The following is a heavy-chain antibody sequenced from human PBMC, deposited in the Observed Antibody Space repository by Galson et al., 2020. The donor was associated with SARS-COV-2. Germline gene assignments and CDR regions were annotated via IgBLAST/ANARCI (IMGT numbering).Heavy chain of an antibody. D-gene: IGHD3-22*01. CDR3: ARELGDYYDSSGYYYFPRTDQYFDY. Sequence: SLTCTVSGYSISSGYYWGWIRQPPGKGLEWIGSIYHSGSTYYNPSLKSRVTISVDTSKNQFSLKLSSVTAADTAVYYCARELGDYYDSSGYYYFPRTDQYFDYWGQGTLVTVSS. J-gene: IGHJ4*02. CDR2: IYHSGST. V-gene: IGHV4-38-2*02. CDR1: GYSISSGYY.